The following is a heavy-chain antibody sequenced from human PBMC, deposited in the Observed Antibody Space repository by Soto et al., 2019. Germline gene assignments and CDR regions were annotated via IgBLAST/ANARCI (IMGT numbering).Heavy chain of an antibody. D-gene: IGHD3-3*02. Sequence: PSETLSLTCTVSGGSISSSSYYWGWIRQPPGKGLEWIGSIYYSGSTYYNPSLKSRVTISVDTSKNQFSLKLSSVTAADTAVYYCARHLAMATIRLDYWGQGTLVTVSS. CDR3: ARHLAMATIRLDY. J-gene: IGHJ4*02. CDR1: GGSISSSSYY. V-gene: IGHV4-39*01. CDR2: IYYSGST.